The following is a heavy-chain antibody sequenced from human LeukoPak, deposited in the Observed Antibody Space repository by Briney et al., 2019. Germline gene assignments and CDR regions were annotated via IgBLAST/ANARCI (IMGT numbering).Heavy chain of an antibody. CDR2: ISAYNGNT. CDR1: GYTFTSYG. J-gene: IGHJ3*02. CDR3: AREPGEKDDYGDGQDAFDI. D-gene: IGHD4-17*01. Sequence: ASVKVSCKASGYTFTSYGISWVRQAPGQGLEWMGWISAYNGNTNYAQKLQGRVTMTTDTSTSTAYMELRSLRSDDTAVYYCAREPGEKDDYGDGQDAFDIWGQGTMGTVSS. V-gene: IGHV1-18*01.